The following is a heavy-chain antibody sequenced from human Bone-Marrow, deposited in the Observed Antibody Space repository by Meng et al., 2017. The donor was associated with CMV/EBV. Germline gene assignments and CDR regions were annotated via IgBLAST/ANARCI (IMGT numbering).Heavy chain of an antibody. J-gene: IGHJ4*02. CDR1: GGSISSSSYY. V-gene: IGHV4-39*07. Sequence: SEPLSLTCTVSGGSISSSSYYWGWIRQPPGKGLEWIGSIYYSGSTYYNPSLKSRVTISVDTSKNQFSLKLSSVTAADTAVYYCARDGGEDIVVVPAAITSHYFDYWGQGTLVTVSS. CDR2: IYYSGST. CDR3: ARDGGEDIVVVPAAITSHYFDY. D-gene: IGHD2-2*02.